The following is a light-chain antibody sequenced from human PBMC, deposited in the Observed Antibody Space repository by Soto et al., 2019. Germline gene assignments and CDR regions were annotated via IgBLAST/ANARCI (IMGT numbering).Light chain of an antibody. J-gene: IGKJ1*01. Sequence: IQLTQSPSSLSASLGDSVTITCRASQGISSWLAWYQQKPGKAPKLLIYDASSLESGVPSRFSGSGSGTEFTLTISSLQPDDFATYYCQQYNSYSWTFGQGTKVDIK. CDR2: DAS. CDR1: QGISSW. CDR3: QQYNSYSWT. V-gene: IGKV1-5*01.